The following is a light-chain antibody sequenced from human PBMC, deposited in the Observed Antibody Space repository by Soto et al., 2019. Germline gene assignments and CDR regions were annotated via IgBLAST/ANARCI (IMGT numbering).Light chain of an antibody. CDR1: SSDVGGYNY. Sequence: QSALTQPASVSGSRGQSITISCTGTSSDVGGYNYVSWYQQHPGKAPKLMIYDVSNRPSGVSNRFSGSKSGNTASLTISGLQAEDEADYYCSSYTSSSTLVVFGTGTKLTVL. V-gene: IGLV2-14*01. CDR2: DVS. J-gene: IGLJ1*01. CDR3: SSYTSSSTLVV.